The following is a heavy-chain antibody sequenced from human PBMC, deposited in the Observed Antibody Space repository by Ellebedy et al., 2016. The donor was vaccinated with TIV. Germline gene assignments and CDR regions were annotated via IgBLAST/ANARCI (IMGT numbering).Heavy chain of an antibody. CDR3: ARDNGLGTPYDF. V-gene: IGHV3-74*01. Sequence: PGGSLRLSCAASGFTFSSYWIHWVRQAPGKGLVWVALITNDGRNAEYADSVKGRFTLSRDNAQKTLYLQMNSLRAEDTTVYYCARDNGLGTPYDFWGQGTLVTVSS. J-gene: IGHJ4*02. CDR2: ITNDGRNA. D-gene: IGHD3-16*01. CDR1: GFTFSSYW.